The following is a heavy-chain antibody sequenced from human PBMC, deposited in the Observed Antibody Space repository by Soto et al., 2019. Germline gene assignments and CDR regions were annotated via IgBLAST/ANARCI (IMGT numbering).Heavy chain of an antibody. V-gene: IGHV4-34*01. CDR2: INHSGST. D-gene: IGHD2-8*02. Sequence: ASETRSLTCAVYGGSFSGYSWTWIRQPPGTGLEWIGEINHSGSTNYNPSLKSRVTISVDTSKNQFSLKLTSVTAADTAVYYCARDKITGLFDYWGQGALVTVSS. CDR3: ARDKITGLFDY. J-gene: IGHJ4*02. CDR1: GGSFSGYS.